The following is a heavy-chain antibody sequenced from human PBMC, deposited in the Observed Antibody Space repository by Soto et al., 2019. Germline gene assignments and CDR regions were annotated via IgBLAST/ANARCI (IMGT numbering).Heavy chain of an antibody. D-gene: IGHD3-22*01. Sequence: PLETLSLTCTVSGGSISSSSYYWGWIRQPPGKGLEWIGSIYYSGSTYYNPSLKSRVTISVDTSKNQFSLKLSSVTAADTAVYYCAGIDSSGYYYWGQGTLVTVSS. CDR3: AGIDSSGYYY. J-gene: IGHJ4*02. CDR1: GGSISSSSYY. CDR2: IYYSGST. V-gene: IGHV4-39*01.